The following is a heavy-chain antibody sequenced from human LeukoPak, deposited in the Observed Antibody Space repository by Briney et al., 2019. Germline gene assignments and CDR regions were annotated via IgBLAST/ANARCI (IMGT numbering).Heavy chain of an antibody. J-gene: IGHJ4*02. V-gene: IGHV3-53*04. CDR2: IYSGGST. CDR3: AKDRSGSYSQGLDY. D-gene: IGHD1-26*01. CDR1: GFTVSSNY. Sequence: GGSLRLSCAASGFTVSSNYMSWVRQAPGKGLEWVSVIYSGGSTYYADSVKGRFTISRNNSKNTLYLQMNSLRAEDTAVYYCAKDRSGSYSQGLDYWGQGTLVTVSS.